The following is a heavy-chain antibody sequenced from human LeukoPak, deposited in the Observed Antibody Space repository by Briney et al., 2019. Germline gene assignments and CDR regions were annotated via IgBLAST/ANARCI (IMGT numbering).Heavy chain of an antibody. Sequence: GASVKVSCKASGYTFTGYYMHWVRQVPGQGLEWMGWINPNSGGTSYAQKFQDRVTMTRDTSISTAHMDLSRLRSDDTAVYYCARDTKKRTFFVLGCPTCYVFDIWGQGTMVAVSS. CDR1: GYTFTGYY. V-gene: IGHV1-2*02. CDR3: ARDTKKRTFFVLGCPTCYVFDI. D-gene: IGHD3-3*01. J-gene: IGHJ3*02. CDR2: INPNSGGT.